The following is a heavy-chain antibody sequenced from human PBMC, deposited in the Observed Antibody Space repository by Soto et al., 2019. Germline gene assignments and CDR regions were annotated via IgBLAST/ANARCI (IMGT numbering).Heavy chain of an antibody. Sequence: EVQLVESGGGLVQPGGSLRLSCVASGFTFNDYWMHWVRQAPGKGLVWVSRLNSDGSSGYYGDSMKGRFTISRDNAKNTLYLQINSLRDEDTAVYYCASSLKYKYGMDVWGQGTTVTVSS. J-gene: IGHJ6*02. CDR2: LNSDGSSG. V-gene: IGHV3-74*01. CDR3: ASSLKYKYGMDV. CDR1: GFTFNDYW. D-gene: IGHD1-20*01.